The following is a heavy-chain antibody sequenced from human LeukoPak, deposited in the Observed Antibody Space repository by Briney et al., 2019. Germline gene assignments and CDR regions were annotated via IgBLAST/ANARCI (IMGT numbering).Heavy chain of an antibody. V-gene: IGHV3-23*01. Sequence: GGSLRLSCAASGFTFSSYAMSWVRQAPGRGLEWVSGISGSGGSSYYADSVKGRFTISRDNSKKMLYLQMNSLRAEDTAVYYCAKVPPYYYGSGYEYYFDYWGQGTLVTVSS. J-gene: IGHJ4*02. CDR1: GFTFSSYA. CDR2: ISGSGGSS. D-gene: IGHD3-10*01. CDR3: AKVPPYYYGSGYEYYFDY.